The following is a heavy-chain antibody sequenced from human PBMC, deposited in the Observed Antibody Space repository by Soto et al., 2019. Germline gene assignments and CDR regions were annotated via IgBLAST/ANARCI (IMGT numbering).Heavy chain of an antibody. CDR3: ARGPARRIAVAPFYFDY. D-gene: IGHD6-19*01. V-gene: IGHV1-2*04. CDR1: GYTFTGYY. J-gene: IGHJ4*02. CDR2: INPNSGGT. Sequence: QVQLVQSGAEVKKPGASVKVSCKASGYTFTGYYMHWVRQAPGQGLEWMGWINPNSGGTNYAQKFQGWVTMTRDTSISTAYRERSRLRSDDTAVYYCARGPARRIAVAPFYFDYWGQGTLVTVSS.